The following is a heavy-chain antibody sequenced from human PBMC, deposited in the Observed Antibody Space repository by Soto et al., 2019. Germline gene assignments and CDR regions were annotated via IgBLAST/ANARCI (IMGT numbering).Heavy chain of an antibody. CDR3: AHTISLVRGIVIRWFDP. V-gene: IGHV2-5*02. CDR2: IYWDDDK. CDR1: GFSISTSGVG. J-gene: IGHJ5*02. Sequence: QITLKESGPTLVNPTQTLTLTCTFSGFSISTSGVGVGWIRQPPGKALEWLALIYWDDDKRYSPSLRSRLTITKDTSKNQVVLTMTNMDPVDTATYYCAHTISLVRGIVIRWFDPWGQGTLVTVSS. D-gene: IGHD3-10*01.